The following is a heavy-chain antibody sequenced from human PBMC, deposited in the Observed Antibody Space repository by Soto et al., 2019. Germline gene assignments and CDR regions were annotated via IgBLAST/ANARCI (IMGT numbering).Heavy chain of an antibody. Sequence: PSETLSLTCPVSGGSISSSYWSWIRQPPGKGLEWIGYIYDSGSTYYNSSLKSRVTMSVDTSKNQFSLKLSSVTAADTAVYYCARVGGFGATTIDYWGQGTLVTVSS. D-gene: IGHD3-10*01. CDR3: ARVGGFGATTIDY. J-gene: IGHJ4*02. CDR2: IYDSGST. V-gene: IGHV4-59*08. CDR1: GGSISSSY.